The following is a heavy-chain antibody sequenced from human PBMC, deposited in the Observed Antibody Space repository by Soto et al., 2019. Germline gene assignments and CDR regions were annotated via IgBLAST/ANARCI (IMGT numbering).Heavy chain of an antibody. CDR2: ISPYDGTT. Sequence: QVQLVQSGTEVKKPGASVKISCKASGFTFTNYFFHWVRQAPRQGLQWMGIISPYDGTTNYVKSLPGSVTLTSDTSTSTVSMELSSLTSEDTAVYYCARGDGRGTSGFYFYYGMGVWGHGTTVAVSS. J-gene: IGHJ6*02. CDR1: GFTFTNYF. CDR3: ARGDGRGTSGFYFYYGMGV. D-gene: IGHD6-25*01. V-gene: IGHV1-46*01.